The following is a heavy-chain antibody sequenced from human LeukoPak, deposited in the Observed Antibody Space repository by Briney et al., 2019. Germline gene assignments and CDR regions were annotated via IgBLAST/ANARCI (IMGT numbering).Heavy chain of an antibody. D-gene: IGHD3-16*01. CDR3: ARDRSYVGDYFDY. CDR1: GFTFSSYG. V-gene: IGHV3-33*01. Sequence: GGSLRLSCAASGFTFSSYGMHWVRQAPGKGLEWVAVIWYDGSNKYYADSVKGRFTISRDNSKNTLHLQMNSLRAEDTAVYYCARDRSYVGDYFDYWGQGTLVTVSS. CDR2: IWYDGSNK. J-gene: IGHJ4*02.